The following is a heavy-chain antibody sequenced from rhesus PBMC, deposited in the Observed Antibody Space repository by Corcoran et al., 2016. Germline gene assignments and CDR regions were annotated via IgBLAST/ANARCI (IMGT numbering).Heavy chain of an antibody. CDR2: INGDGGSA. CDR3: ARDNHPSGWALDV. CDR1: GAPIRSYW. V-gene: IGHV4-80*01. D-gene: IGHD6-37*01. Sequence: QVQLQESGPGLVKPLETLSLTCTVSGAPIRSYWWRWIRQSQGKRLELIGEINGDGGSATSNPSLRSRVTISKDVSTNQISLKLTSVTAADTAVYHCARDNHPSGWALDVWDRGVLVTVSS. J-gene: IGHJ5-2*02.